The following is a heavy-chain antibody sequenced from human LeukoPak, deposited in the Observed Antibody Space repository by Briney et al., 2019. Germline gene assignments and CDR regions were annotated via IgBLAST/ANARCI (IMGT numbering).Heavy chain of an antibody. CDR1: GGTFSSYA. V-gene: IGHV1-69*04. Sequence: ASVKVSCKASGGTFSSYAISWVRQAPGQGLEWMGRIIPILGIANYAQKFQGRVTITADKSTSTAYMEMSSLRSEDTAVYYCARDRTCYYGSGTTKGYFQHWGQGTLVTVSS. D-gene: IGHD3-10*01. J-gene: IGHJ1*01. CDR3: ARDRTCYYGSGTTKGYFQH. CDR2: IIPILGIA.